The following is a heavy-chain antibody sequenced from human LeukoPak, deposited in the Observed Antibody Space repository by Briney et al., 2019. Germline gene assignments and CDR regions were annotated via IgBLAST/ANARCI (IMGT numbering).Heavy chain of an antibody. CDR1: GYTFTGYY. V-gene: IGHV1-2*02. J-gene: IGHJ6*02. Sequence: ASVKVSCKAYGYTFTGYYMHLVRQAPGQGLEWMGWINPNSGGTNYAQKFQGRVTMTRDTSISTAYMELSRLRSDDTAVYYCAREVRFIVVVPAADCYGMDVWGQGTTVTVSS. CDR2: INPNSGGT. D-gene: IGHD2-2*01. CDR3: AREVRFIVVVPAADCYGMDV.